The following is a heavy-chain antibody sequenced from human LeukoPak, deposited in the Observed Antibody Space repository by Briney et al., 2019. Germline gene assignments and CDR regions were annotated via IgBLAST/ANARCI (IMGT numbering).Heavy chain of an antibody. D-gene: IGHD4-11*01. J-gene: IGHJ4*02. CDR3: ARAATGTTCYFDY. CDR2: IYYSGST. V-gene: IGHV4-61*05. CDR1: GGSISSSSYY. Sequence: PSETLSLTCTVSGGSISSSSYYWGWIRQPPGKGLEWMGYIYYSGSTNYNPSLKSLVTISVDTSKNQFSLKLSSGIAAETAVYYCARAATGTTCYFDYWGQGTLVTVSS.